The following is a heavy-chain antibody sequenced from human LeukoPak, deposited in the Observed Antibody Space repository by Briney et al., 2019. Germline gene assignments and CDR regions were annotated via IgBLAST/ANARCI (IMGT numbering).Heavy chain of an antibody. CDR3: AREATVAGINWFDP. Sequence: SETLSLTCTVSGYSISSGYYWAWIRQPPGKGLEWIGSIYYIGNTYYNPSLKSRVTISVDTSKNQFSLKLSSVTAADTAVYYCAREATVAGINWFDPWGQGTLVTVSS. D-gene: IGHD6-19*01. V-gene: IGHV4-38-2*02. CDR1: GYSISSGYY. CDR2: IYYIGNT. J-gene: IGHJ5*02.